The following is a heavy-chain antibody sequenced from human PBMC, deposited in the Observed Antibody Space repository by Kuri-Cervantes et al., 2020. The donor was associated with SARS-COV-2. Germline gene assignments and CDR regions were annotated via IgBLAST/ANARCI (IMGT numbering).Heavy chain of an antibody. CDR2: IYSGGST. CDR1: GFTFSSYW. Sequence: GESLKISCAASGFTFSSYWMSWVRQAPGKGLEWVSVIYSGGSTYYADSVKGRFTISRDNSKNTLYLQMNSLRAEDTAVYYCASIVTGDSSGYYWGQGTLVTVSS. J-gene: IGHJ4*02. V-gene: IGHV3-53*01. CDR3: ASIVTGDSSGYY. D-gene: IGHD3-22*01.